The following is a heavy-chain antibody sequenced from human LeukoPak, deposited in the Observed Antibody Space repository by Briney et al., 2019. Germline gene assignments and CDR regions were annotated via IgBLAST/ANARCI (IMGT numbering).Heavy chain of an antibody. CDR3: ARERPPYSPLVGFPF. CDR1: GGSFSGYY. Sequence: SETLSLTCAGYGGSFSGYYWSWIRQPPGKGLEWIGEINHSGSTNYNPSLKSRVTISVDTSKNQFSLRLSSVTAADTAVYFCARERPPYSPLVGFPFWGQGTMVTVSS. V-gene: IGHV4-34*01. J-gene: IGHJ3*01. D-gene: IGHD2-2*01. CDR2: INHSGST.